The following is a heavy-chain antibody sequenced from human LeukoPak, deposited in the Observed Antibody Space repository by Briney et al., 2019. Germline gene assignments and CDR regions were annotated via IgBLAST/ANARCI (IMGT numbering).Heavy chain of an antibody. CDR1: GGSISSGSHY. CDR2: TSYTGST. J-gene: IGHJ5*02. Sequence: PSQTLSLTCTVSGGSISSGSHYWSWIRQPPGKGLEWIGYTSYTGSTYYYPSLKSRLTISVDTSENQFSLKLSSVTAADTAVYYCARAPETYNFGPLGSWGQGTLVTVSS. CDR3: ARAPETYNFGPLGS. V-gene: IGHV4-31*03. D-gene: IGHD1-20*01.